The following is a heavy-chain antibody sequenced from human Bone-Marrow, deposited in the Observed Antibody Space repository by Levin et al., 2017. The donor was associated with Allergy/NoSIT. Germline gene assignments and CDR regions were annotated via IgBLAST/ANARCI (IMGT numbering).Heavy chain of an antibody. CDR2: ISYDGSNK. J-gene: IGHJ4*02. Sequence: PGGSLRLSCAASGFTFSSYAMHWVRQAPGKGLEWVAVISYDGSNKYYADSVKGRFTISRDNSKNTLYLQMNSLRAEDTAVYYCARGLGGQLLLWGQGTLVTVSS. CDR3: ARGLGGQLLL. V-gene: IGHV3-30*04. CDR1: GFTFSSYA. D-gene: IGHD2-15*01.